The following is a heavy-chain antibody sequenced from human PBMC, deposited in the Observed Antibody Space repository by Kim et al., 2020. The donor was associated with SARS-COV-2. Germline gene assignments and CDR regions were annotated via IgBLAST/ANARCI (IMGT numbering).Heavy chain of an antibody. D-gene: IGHD2-2*01. CDR3: AKDLGYCSSSICSPPYGIGV. CDR1: GFTFRTYA. CDR2: ISDSGDNT. J-gene: IGHJ6*02. Sequence: GGSLRLSCAASGFTFRTYAMSWVRQTPGRGLEWVSSISDSGDNTHYADSVKGRCTVSRDNSKNTLYLQMNSLRAVDAAVYYCAKDLGYCSSSICSPPYGIGVWRQGTRVPVSS. V-gene: IGHV3-23*01.